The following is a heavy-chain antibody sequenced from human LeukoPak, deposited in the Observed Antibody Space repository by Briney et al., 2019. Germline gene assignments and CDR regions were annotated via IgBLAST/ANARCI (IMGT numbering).Heavy chain of an antibody. D-gene: IGHD3-22*01. CDR2: ISAYNGNT. CDR1: GYTFTSYG. Sequence: ASVKVSCTASGYTFTSYGISWVRQSPGQGLEWMGWISAYNGNTNYAQKLQGRVTMTTDTSTSTAYMELRSLRSDDTAVYYCATCMIVVVCEALAFWGQGTMVTVSS. V-gene: IGHV1-18*01. CDR3: ATCMIVVVCEALAF. J-gene: IGHJ3*01.